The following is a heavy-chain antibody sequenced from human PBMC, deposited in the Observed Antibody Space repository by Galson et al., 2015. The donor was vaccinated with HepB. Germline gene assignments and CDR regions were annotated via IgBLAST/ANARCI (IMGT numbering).Heavy chain of an antibody. V-gene: IGHV2-5*02. Sequence: PALVKPTQTLTLTCTFSGFSLSRRGLGVGWIRQPPGEALEWLALIFWDDGKSYNPSVKGRFTISRDNSKNTLYLQMGSLRAEDMAVYYCARGLLPGIAVAFLYWGQGTLVTVSS. CDR1: GFSLSRRGLG. CDR2: IFWDDGK. D-gene: IGHD6-19*01. CDR3: ARGLLPGIAVAFLY. J-gene: IGHJ4*02.